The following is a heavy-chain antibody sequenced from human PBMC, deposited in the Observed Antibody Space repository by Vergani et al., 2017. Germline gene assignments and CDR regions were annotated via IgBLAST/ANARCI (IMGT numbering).Heavy chain of an antibody. Sequence: QVQLVQSGAEVKKPGASVKVSCKASGYTFTSYGISWVRQAPGQGLEWMGWISAYNGNTNYAQKLQGRVTLTTDTSTSTASLELRSLRSDDTAVYYCAGHRDYYGSGVQKNWLDPWGQGTLVTVSS. J-gene: IGHJ5*02. D-gene: IGHD3-10*01. CDR3: AGHRDYYGSGVQKNWLDP. CDR2: ISAYNGNT. CDR1: GYTFTSYG. V-gene: IGHV1-18*04.